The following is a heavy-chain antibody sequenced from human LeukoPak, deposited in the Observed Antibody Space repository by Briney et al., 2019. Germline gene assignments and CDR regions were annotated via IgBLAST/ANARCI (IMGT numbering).Heavy chain of an antibody. CDR3: ARDSADGRGVPDWYFDL. CDR1: GGSISSYY. D-gene: IGHD3-10*01. Sequence: EASETLSLTCTVSGGSISSYYWSWIRQPAGKGLEWIGRIYTSGSTNYNPSLKSRVTISVDTSKNQFSLKLSSVTAADTAVYYCARDSADGRGVPDWYFDLWGRGTLVTVSS. V-gene: IGHV4-4*07. CDR2: IYTSGST. J-gene: IGHJ2*01.